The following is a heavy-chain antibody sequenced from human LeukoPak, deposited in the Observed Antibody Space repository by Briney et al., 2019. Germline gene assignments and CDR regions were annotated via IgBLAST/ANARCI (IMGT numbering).Heavy chain of an antibody. J-gene: IGHJ4*02. D-gene: IGHD2-2*01. CDR3: ARRPGPADPADY. CDR1: GFTFSSYG. V-gene: IGHV3-30*02. CDR2: IRYDGSNK. Sequence: GRSLRLSCAASGFTFSSYGMHWVRQAPGKGLEWVAFIRYDGSNKYYADSVKGRFTISRDNSKNTLYLQMNSLRAEDTAVYYCARRPGPADPADYWGQGTLVTVSS.